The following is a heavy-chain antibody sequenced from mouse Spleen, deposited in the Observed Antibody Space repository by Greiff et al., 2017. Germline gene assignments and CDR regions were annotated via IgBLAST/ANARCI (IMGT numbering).Heavy chain of an antibody. CDR1: GYTFTDYE. V-gene: IGHV1-15*01. Sequence: VQRVESGAELVRPGASVTLSCKASGYTFTDYEMHWVKQTPVHGLEWIGAIDPETGGTAYNQKFKGKAILTADKSSSTAYMELRSLTSEDSAVYYCTRGYGNYVFWGQGTTLTVSS. CDR3: TRGYGNYVF. CDR2: IDPETGGT. J-gene: IGHJ2*01. D-gene: IGHD2-10*02.